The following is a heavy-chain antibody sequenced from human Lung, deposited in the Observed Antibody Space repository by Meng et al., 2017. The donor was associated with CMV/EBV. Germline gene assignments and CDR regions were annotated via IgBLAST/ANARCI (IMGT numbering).Heavy chain of an antibody. V-gene: IGHV3-21*01. CDR1: GFTFSSYS. Sequence: SCAASGFTFSSYSMNWVRQAPGKGLEWVSSISSSSSYIYYADSVKGRFTISRDNAKNSLYLQMNSLRAEDTAVYYCAREVLVPAAIRYYYYGMDVXGQGXTVTVSS. D-gene: IGHD2-2*01. J-gene: IGHJ6*02. CDR3: AREVLVPAAIRYYYYGMDV. CDR2: ISSSSSYI.